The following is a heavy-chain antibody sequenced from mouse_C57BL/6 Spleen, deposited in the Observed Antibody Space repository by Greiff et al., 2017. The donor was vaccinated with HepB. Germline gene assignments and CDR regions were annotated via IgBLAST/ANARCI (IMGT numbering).Heavy chain of an antibody. CDR3: ARVDLRFAY. V-gene: IGHV1-64*01. CDR1: GYTFTSYW. Sequence: QVQLQQPGAELVKPGASVKLSCKASGYTFTSYWMHWVKPRPGQGLEWIGMIHPNSGSTNYNEKFKSKATLTVAKSSRTDYMQLRSLTSEDSAVYYCARVDLRFAYWGQGTLVTVSA. J-gene: IGHJ3*01. CDR2: IHPNSGST.